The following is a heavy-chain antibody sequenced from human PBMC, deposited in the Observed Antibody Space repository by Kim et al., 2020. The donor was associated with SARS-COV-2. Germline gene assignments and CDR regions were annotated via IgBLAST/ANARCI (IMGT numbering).Heavy chain of an antibody. CDR2: IKQDRSEK. Sequence: GGSLRLSCAASGFTFSGSSMSWVRQTPGKGLEWVANIKQDRSEKYYVDSVKGRFTISRDNAKNSVYLQMNSLRVEDTAVYYCARSRDWGTFPVRSLDIWGQATMVTVSS. V-gene: IGHV3-7*01. CDR3: ARSRDWGTFPVRSLDI. CDR1: GFTFSGSS. D-gene: IGHD3-16*01. J-gene: IGHJ3*02.